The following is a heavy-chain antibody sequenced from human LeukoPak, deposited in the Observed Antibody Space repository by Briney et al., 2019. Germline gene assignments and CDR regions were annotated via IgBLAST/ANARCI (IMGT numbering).Heavy chain of an antibody. Sequence: SVKVSCKASGGTFSSYAISWVRQAPGQGLEWMGGIIPIFGTANYAQKFQGRVTITADESTSTAYMELSSLRSEDTAVYYCARLVWYYYDSSGYMTDVWGKGTTVTVSS. V-gene: IGHV1-69*13. J-gene: IGHJ6*04. CDR1: GGTFSSYA. CDR2: IIPIFGTA. CDR3: ARLVWYYYDSSGYMTDV. D-gene: IGHD3-22*01.